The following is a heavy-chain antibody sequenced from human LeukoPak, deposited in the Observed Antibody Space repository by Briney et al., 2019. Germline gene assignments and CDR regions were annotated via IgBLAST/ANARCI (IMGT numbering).Heavy chain of an antibody. CDR3: TRLSYYGSGNP. D-gene: IGHD3-10*01. CDR2: IRSKANSYTT. J-gene: IGHJ5*02. CDR1: GFTFSGSA. V-gene: IGHV3-73*01. Sequence: GGSLRLSCAASGFTFSGSAMHWVRQASGKGLEWVGRIRSKANSYTTAYAASVKGRFTISRDDSKNTAYLQMNSLKTEDTAVYYCTRLSYYGSGNPWGQGTLVTVSS.